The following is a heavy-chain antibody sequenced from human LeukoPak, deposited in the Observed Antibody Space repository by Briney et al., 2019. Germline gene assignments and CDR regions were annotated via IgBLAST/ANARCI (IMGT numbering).Heavy chain of an antibody. CDR3: ARERVATIQYYFDY. CDR1: GGTFSSYA. D-gene: IGHD5-12*01. CDR2: INPILGIA. J-gene: IGHJ4*02. V-gene: IGHV1-69*04. Sequence: ASVKVSCKASGGTFSSYAISWVRQAPGQGLEWMGRINPILGIANYAQKFQGRVTITADKSTSTAYMELSSLRSEDTAVYYCARERVATIQYYFDYWGQGTLVTVSS.